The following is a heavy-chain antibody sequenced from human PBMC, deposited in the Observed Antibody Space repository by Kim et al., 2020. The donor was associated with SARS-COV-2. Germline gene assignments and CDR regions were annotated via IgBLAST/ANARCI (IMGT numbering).Heavy chain of an antibody. CDR3: ARESSGYPDY. J-gene: IGHJ4*02. V-gene: IGHV3-33*01. Sequence: YYAESVEGRFTVSRDYSNNTLYLQMNSLRAEDTALYYCARESSGYPDYWGQGTLVTVSS. D-gene: IGHD3-22*01.